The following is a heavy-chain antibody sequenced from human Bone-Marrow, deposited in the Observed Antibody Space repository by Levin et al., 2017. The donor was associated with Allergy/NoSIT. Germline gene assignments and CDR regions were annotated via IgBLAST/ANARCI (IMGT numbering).Heavy chain of an antibody. CDR2: IYSGGST. CDR1: GFTVSSYY. Sequence: GESLKISCAASGFTVSSYYMSWVRQAPGKGLEWVSVIYSGGSTYYADSVKGRFTISRDNSKNTLYLQMNSLRAEDTAVYYCARDRVFDYWGQGTLVTVSS. V-gene: IGHV3-53*01. CDR3: ARDRVFDY. J-gene: IGHJ4*02.